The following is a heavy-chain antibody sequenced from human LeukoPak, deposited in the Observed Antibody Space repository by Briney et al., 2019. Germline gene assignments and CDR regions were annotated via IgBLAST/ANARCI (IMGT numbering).Heavy chain of an antibody. V-gene: IGHV3-9*01. J-gene: IGHJ4*02. CDR2: ISWNSGSI. D-gene: IGHD6-13*01. Sequence: GRSLRLSCGASGFTFDDYAMHWVRQAPGKGPEWVSGISWNSGSIGYADSVKGRFTISRDNAKNCLYLQMNSLRAEDTALYYCAKGIAAAGAPCDYWGQGTLVTVSS. CDR1: GFTFDDYA. CDR3: AKGIAAAGAPCDY.